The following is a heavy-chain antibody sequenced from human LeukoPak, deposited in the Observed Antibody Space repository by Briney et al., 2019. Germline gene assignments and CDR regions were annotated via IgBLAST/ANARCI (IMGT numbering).Heavy chain of an antibody. J-gene: IGHJ4*02. CDR2: INSDGSSI. D-gene: IGHD3-3*01. CDR1: GFTFSSYW. V-gene: IGHV3-74*01. Sequence: PGGSLRLSCAASGFTFSSYWMNWVRQVPGKGLVWVSRINSDGSSISYADSVKGRFTISRDNSKNTLYLQMNSLRAEDTAVYYCARESPVPDFWSGYYTYYFDYWGQGTLVTVSS. CDR3: ARESPVPDFWSGYYTYYFDY.